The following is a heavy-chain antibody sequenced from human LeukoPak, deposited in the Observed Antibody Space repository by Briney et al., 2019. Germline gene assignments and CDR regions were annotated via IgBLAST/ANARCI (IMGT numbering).Heavy chain of an antibody. CDR3: AREVPRLRFKAPGDY. Sequence: ASVKVSCKASGYTFTGYYMHWVRQAPGQGLEWMGWINPNSGGTNYAQKFQGRVTMTRDTSISTAYMELSRLRSDDTAVYYCAREVPRLRFKAPGDYWGQGTLVTVSS. J-gene: IGHJ4*02. CDR2: INPNSGGT. V-gene: IGHV1-2*02. D-gene: IGHD5-12*01. CDR1: GYTFTGYY.